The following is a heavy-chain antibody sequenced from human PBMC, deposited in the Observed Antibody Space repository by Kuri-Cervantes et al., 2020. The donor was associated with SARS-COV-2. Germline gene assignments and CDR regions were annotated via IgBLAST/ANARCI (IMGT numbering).Heavy chain of an antibody. CDR3: AKGGVHGFGCCSKGPDS. J-gene: IGHJ4*02. Sequence: GESMKISCAASGITFNNHGMSWVRQAPGKGREWLSGISASGASTDYAASVKGRFTISRDNSQNTLYLQMNSQRVKDTAVYYCAKGGVHGFGCCSKGPDSWGQGTLVTVSS. V-gene: IGHV3-23*01. CDR2: ISASGAST. D-gene: IGHD2-15*01. CDR1: GITFNNHG.